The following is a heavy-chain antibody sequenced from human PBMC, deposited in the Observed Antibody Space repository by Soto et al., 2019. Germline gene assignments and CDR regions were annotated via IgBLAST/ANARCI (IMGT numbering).Heavy chain of an antibody. CDR1: GFTFSSYA. Sequence: GGSLRLSCAASGFTFSSYAMHWVRQAPGKGLEWVAVISYDGSNKYYADSVKGRFTISRDNSKNTLYLQMNSLRAEDTAVYYCARDRKLVGVPPRSGPQYYYYGMDVWGQGTTVTVSS. D-gene: IGHD2-15*01. CDR2: ISYDGSNK. V-gene: IGHV3-30-3*01. J-gene: IGHJ6*02. CDR3: ARDRKLVGVPPRSGPQYYYYGMDV.